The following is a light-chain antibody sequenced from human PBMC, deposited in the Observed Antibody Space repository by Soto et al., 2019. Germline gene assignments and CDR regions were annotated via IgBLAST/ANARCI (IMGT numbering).Light chain of an antibody. CDR3: QQYGSTPLT. CDR1: QSVKNNY. CDR2: DVS. Sequence: EIVLTQSPGTLSLSPGERATLSCRASQSVKNNYLAWYQQKPGQAPRLLIYDVSSRATGIPDRFSGSGSGTDFTLTISRLEPEDFAVYYCQQYGSTPLTFGGGTKVEIK. J-gene: IGKJ4*01. V-gene: IGKV3-20*01.